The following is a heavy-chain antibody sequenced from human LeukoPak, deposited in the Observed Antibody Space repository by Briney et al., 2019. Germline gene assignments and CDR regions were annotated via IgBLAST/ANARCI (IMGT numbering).Heavy chain of an antibody. Sequence: PGGSLRLSCAASGFTFSTYSMNWVRQTPGKGLEWASSISPNSVDKYHADSVKGRFTISRDNAKNSLYLQMNSLRAEDTALYYCAREGQWQDFDYWGQGTLVTVSS. D-gene: IGHD6-19*01. CDR2: ISPNSVDK. CDR1: GFTFSTYS. J-gene: IGHJ4*02. CDR3: AREGQWQDFDY. V-gene: IGHV3-21*01.